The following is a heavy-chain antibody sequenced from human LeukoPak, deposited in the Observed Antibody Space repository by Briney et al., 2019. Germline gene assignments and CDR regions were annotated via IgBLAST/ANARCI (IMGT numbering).Heavy chain of an antibody. J-gene: IGHJ4*02. V-gene: IGHV1-69*04. CDR1: GGTFSSYA. CDR3: ASLPYGSGSRTLDY. D-gene: IGHD3-10*01. CDR2: IIPILGIA. Sequence: SVKVSCKASGGTFSSYAISWVRQAPGQGLEWMGRIIPILGIANYAQKFQGRVTITADKSTSTAYMELSSLRSEDTAVYYCASLPYGSGSRTLDYWGQGTLVTVSS.